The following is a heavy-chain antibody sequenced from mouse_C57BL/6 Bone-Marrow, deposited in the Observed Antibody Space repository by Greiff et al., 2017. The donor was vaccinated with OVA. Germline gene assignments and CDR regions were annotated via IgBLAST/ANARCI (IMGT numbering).Heavy chain of an antibody. CDR2: INPSSGYT. Sequence: QVQLQQSGAELAKPGASVKLSCKASGYTFTSYWMPWVKQRPGQGMEWIGYINPSSGYTKYNQKFKDKATLTADKSSSTAYMQLSSLTYEDPAVYYCAPLRQFAYWGQGTLVTVSA. V-gene: IGHV1-7*01. D-gene: IGHD2-4*01. CDR1: GYTFTSYW. J-gene: IGHJ3*01. CDR3: APLRQFAY.